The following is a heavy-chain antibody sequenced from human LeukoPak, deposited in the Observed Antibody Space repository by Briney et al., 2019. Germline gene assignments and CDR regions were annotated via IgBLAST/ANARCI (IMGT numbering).Heavy chain of an antibody. D-gene: IGHD2-2*01. CDR2: ISGSGGST. Sequence: GGSLRLSCAASGFTFSSYAMSWVRQAPGKGLEWVSAISGSGGSTYYADSVKGRFTISRDSSKNTLYLQMNSLRAEDTAVYYCAKFVSPLLWGVLYYFDYWGQGTLVTVSS. J-gene: IGHJ4*02. CDR3: AKFVSPLLWGVLYYFDY. V-gene: IGHV3-23*01. CDR1: GFTFSSYA.